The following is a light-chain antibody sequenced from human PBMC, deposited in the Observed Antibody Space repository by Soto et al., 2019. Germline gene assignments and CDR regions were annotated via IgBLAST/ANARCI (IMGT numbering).Light chain of an antibody. CDR1: SSDVGDYNY. Sequence: QSALTQPASVSGSPGQSITISCTGTSSDVGDYNYDSWYQQHPGKVPKPLISEVSNRPSGVSNRFSGSKSGNTASLTISGLQAEDEAEYYCSSYTSTNRGVFGTGIKVTVL. CDR3: SSYTSTNRGV. V-gene: IGLV2-14*01. CDR2: EVS. J-gene: IGLJ1*01.